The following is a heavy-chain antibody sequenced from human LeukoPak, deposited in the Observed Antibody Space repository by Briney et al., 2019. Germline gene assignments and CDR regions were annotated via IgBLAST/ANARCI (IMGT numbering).Heavy chain of an antibody. D-gene: IGHD3-22*01. CDR2: RWYDGSNK. CDR3: TSETPGSGYLDP. V-gene: IGHV3-33*08. J-gene: IGHJ5*02. CDR1: GFTFSSYG. Sequence: GGSLRLSCAASGFTFSSYGMHWVRQAPGKGLEWVAVRWYDGSNKYYADSVKGRFTISRDNSKNTLYLQMNSLRAEDTAVYYCTSETPGSGYLDPWGQGTLVTVST.